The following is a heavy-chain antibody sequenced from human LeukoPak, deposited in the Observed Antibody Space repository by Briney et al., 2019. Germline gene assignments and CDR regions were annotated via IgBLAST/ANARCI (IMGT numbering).Heavy chain of an antibody. V-gene: IGHV4-34*01. CDR2: INHSGST. CDR3: ARGVSFDY. Sequence: SETLSLTCAVYGGSFSGYYWSWIRQPPGKGLEWIGEINHSGSTNYNPSLKSRVTISVDTSKNQFSLKLSSVTAADTAVYYCARGVSFDYWGQGPRSPPPQ. CDR1: GGSFSGYY. J-gene: IGHJ4*02.